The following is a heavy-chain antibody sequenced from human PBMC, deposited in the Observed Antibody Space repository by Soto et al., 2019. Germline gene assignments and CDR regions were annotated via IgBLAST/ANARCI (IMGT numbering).Heavy chain of an antibody. CDR3: AHSDGGYEIIYFDF. D-gene: IGHD5-12*01. J-gene: IGHJ4*02. Sequence: SGPTLVNPTQTLTLTCTFSGFSFTTAGVAVGWIRQTPGGALQWLTLIYYNDDRRFSPSLKTRLTITGDTSKNQVVLSLTNVDPGDTATYFCAHSDGGYEIIYFDFWGQGIPVTVSS. V-gene: IGHV2-5*01. CDR1: GFSFTTAGVA. CDR2: IYYNDDR.